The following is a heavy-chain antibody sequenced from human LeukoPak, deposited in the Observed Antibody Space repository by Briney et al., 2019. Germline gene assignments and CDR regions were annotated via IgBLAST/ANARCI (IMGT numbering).Heavy chain of an antibody. CDR1: GYTFTSYD. Sequence: GASVKVSCKASGYTFTSYDINWVRQATGQGLEWMGWMNPNSGNTGYAQKFQGRVTMTRNTSISTAYMELSSLRSEDTAVYYCARTYYYDSSGYFHFDYWGQGTLVTVSS. V-gene: IGHV1-8*01. CDR3: ARTYYYDSSGYFHFDY. D-gene: IGHD3-22*01. CDR2: MNPNSGNT. J-gene: IGHJ4*02.